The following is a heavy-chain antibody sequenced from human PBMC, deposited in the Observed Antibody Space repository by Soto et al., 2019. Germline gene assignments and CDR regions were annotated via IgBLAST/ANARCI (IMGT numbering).Heavy chain of an antibody. D-gene: IGHD6-19*01. CDR2: MYWNDDK. J-gene: IGHJ5*02. V-gene: IGHV2-5*01. CDR1: GFSRRTSGVG. Sequence: YGPPLRNPPQTRTLTCIFSGFSRRTSGVGVGWIRQPPGKALEGRGFMYWNDDKRYSPSLKSRLTITKDTSKNQVVLTMTNMDPVDTATYYCAKSGSSGWYGWFDPWGQGTLVTVS. CDR3: AKSGSSGWYGWFDP.